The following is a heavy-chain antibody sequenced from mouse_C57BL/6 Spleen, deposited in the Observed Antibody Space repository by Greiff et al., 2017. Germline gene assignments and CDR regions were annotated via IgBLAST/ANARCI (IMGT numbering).Heavy chain of an antibody. J-gene: IGHJ3*01. Sequence: QVHVKQSGAELVRPGASVKLSCKASGYTFTDYYINWVKQRPGQGLEWIARIYPGSGNTYSNEKFKGKAQLTAEKSSSTAYMQLSSLTSEDSAVYFCAGYYYGSRAWFAYWGQGTLVTVSA. D-gene: IGHD1-1*01. CDR1: GYTFTDYY. CDR3: AGYYYGSRAWFAY. CDR2: IYPGSGNT. V-gene: IGHV1-76*01.